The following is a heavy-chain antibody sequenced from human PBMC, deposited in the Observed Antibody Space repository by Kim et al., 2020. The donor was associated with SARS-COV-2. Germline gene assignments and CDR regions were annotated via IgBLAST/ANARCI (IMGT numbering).Heavy chain of an antibody. Sequence: SETLSLTCTVSGGSISSVNSYWNWIRQPPGKGLEWIGYIYYSGSTYYNPSLKSRVTISVDTSKNQFSLKLNSVTAADTAVYYCARSAAGRGYGPFDYWGQGTLVTVSS. CDR1: GGSISSVNSY. V-gene: IGHV4-30-4*01. CDR2: IYYSGST. J-gene: IGHJ4*02. D-gene: IGHD5-12*01. CDR3: ARSAAGRGYGPFDY.